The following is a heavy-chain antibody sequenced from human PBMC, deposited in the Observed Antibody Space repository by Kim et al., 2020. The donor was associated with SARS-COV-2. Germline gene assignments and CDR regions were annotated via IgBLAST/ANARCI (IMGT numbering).Heavy chain of an antibody. J-gene: IGHJ5*02. V-gene: IGHV4-31*03. CDR3: AREKAGGSGRRPSYNWFDP. D-gene: IGHD3-10*01. CDR2: IYYSGST. CDR1: GGSISSGGYY. Sequence: SETLSLTCTVSGGSISSGGYYWSWIRQHPGKGLEWIGYIYYSGSTYYNPSLKSRVTISVDTSKNQFSLKLSSVTAADTAVYYCAREKAGGSGRRPSYNWFDPWGQGTLVTVSS.